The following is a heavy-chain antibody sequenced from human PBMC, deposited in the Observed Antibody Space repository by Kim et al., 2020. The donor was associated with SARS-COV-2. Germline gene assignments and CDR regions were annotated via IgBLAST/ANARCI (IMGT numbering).Heavy chain of an antibody. CDR3: AREGATGGDAFDI. J-gene: IGHJ3*02. Sequence: YADSVKSRFTISRDKAKKSLYLQMNSLRDEETAVYYCAREGATGGDAFDIWGQGTMVTVSS. D-gene: IGHD1-26*01. V-gene: IGHV3-48*02.